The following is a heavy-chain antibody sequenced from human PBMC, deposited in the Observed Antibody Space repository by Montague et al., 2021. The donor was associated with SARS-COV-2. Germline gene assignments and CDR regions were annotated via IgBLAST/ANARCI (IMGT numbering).Heavy chain of an antibody. CDR1: GFSLSTSGVG. CDR3: AHRRGLLLSDAFDI. D-gene: IGHD1-26*01. J-gene: IGHJ3*02. Sequence: PALVKPTQTLTLTCTFSGFSLSTSGVGVGWIRQPPGKALEWLALIYWDDDKRYSPSLKSRLTITKDTPKNQVVHTMTNMDPVDTATYYCAHRRGLLLSDAFDIWGQGTMVTVSS. CDR2: IYWDDDK. V-gene: IGHV2-5*02.